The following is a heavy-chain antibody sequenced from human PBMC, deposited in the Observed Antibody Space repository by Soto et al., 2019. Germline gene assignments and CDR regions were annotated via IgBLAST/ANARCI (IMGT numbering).Heavy chain of an antibody. J-gene: IGHJ6*02. V-gene: IGHV1-69*06. CDR1: GGTFSSYA. CDR2: IMPIFGTA. Sequence: QVQLVQSGAEVKKPGPSVKVSCKASGGTFSSYAISWVRQAPGQGLEWMGGIMPIFGTANYAQKFQGGVTITADKSTCTAYMELSSLRSEDTAVYYCARRGENIVVVPAPTRSGYGMDVWGQGTTVTVSS. D-gene: IGHD2-2*01. CDR3: ARRGENIVVVPAPTRSGYGMDV.